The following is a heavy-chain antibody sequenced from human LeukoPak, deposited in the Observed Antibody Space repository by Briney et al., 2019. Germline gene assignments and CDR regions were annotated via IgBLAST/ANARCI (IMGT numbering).Heavy chain of an antibody. D-gene: IGHD3-22*01. CDR1: GFTFSDYW. Sequence: PGGSLRLSCAASGFTFSDYWMRWVRQARGKGPEWVANIEKDGSKEYYVDSVKGRFTISRDNAKNSLYLQANSLRAEDTAIYYCARDGEDDSSGYYKPFDYWGQGTLVTVSS. CDR2: IEKDGSKE. J-gene: IGHJ4*02. V-gene: IGHV3-7*01. CDR3: ARDGEDDSSGYYKPFDY.